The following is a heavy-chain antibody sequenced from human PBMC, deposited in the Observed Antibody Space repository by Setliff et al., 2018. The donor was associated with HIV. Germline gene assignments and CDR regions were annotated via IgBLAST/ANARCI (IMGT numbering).Heavy chain of an antibody. CDR2: FDPEERDT. CDR1: GYTLIELS. Sequence: ASVKVSCKVSGYTLIELSIHWVRQAPGKGLEWLGGFDPEERDTNYAQKFQGRFTMTEDTSTDTAYMELSRLRSEDTAVYFCAADYYDSSGLYVWLGFWGQGTLVTAPQ. D-gene: IGHD3-22*01. CDR3: AADYYDSSGLYVWLGF. J-gene: IGHJ4*02. V-gene: IGHV1-24*01.